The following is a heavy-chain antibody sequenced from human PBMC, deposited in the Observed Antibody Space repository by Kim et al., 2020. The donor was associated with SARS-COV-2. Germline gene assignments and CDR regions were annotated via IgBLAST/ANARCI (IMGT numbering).Heavy chain of an antibody. J-gene: IGHJ4*02. V-gene: IGHV3-21*01. CDR1: GFTFSSYS. CDR2: ISSSSSYI. CDR3: ARDYQAIVVVPAANGY. D-gene: IGHD2-2*01. Sequence: GGSLRLSCAASGFTFSSYSMNWVRQAPGKGLEWVSSISSSSSYIYYADSVKGRFTISRDNAKNSLNLQMNSLRAEDTAVYYCARDYQAIVVVPAANGYWGQGTLVTVSS.